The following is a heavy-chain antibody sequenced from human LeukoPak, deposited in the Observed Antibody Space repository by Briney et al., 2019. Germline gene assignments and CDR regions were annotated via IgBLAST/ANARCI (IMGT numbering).Heavy chain of an antibody. J-gene: IGHJ3*02. CDR1: GGSISSYY. D-gene: IGHD4-17*01. CDR2: IYQSVST. Sequence: PSETLSLTCTVSGGSISSYYWSWIRQPSGKGLEWIGSIYQSVSTYYNPSLKSRVTISVDTSKNQFSLKLSSVTAADTAVYYCARNKSTVTTSRHDAFDIWGQGTMVTVSS. V-gene: IGHV4-59*08. CDR3: ARNKSTVTTSRHDAFDI.